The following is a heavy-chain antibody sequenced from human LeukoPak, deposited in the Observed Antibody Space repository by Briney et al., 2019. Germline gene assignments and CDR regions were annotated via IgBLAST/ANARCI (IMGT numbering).Heavy chain of an antibody. V-gene: IGHV5-51*01. CDR2: IYPGDSDT. Sequence: GESLKISCKCSGYSFTSYWIGWVRQMPGKGLDWMENIYPGDSDTSYSPTFQGRLTISGDKSIRTAYLQWSSLKASDTAIYYCAKTRAGFLSGAFDIWGQGTRVTVSS. CDR1: GYSFTSYW. J-gene: IGHJ3*02. D-gene: IGHD5-24*01. CDR3: AKTRAGFLSGAFDI.